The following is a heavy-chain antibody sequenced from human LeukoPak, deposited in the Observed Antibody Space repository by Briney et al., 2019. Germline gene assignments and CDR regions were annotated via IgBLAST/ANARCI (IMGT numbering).Heavy chain of an antibody. V-gene: IGHV4-34*01. CDR1: GGSFSGYY. CDR2: INHSGST. CDR3: ARGGDYNWFDP. D-gene: IGHD3-10*01. Sequence: SETLSLTCAVYGGSFSGYYWSWIRQPPGKGLEWIGEINHSGSTNYNPSLKSRVTISVDTSKNQFSLKLSSVTAAVTAVYYCARGGDYNWFDPWGQGTLVTVSS. J-gene: IGHJ5*02.